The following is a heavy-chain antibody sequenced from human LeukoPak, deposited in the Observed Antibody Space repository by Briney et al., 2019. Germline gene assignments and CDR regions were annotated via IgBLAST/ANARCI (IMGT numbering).Heavy chain of an antibody. J-gene: IGHJ4*02. D-gene: IGHD2-2*01. V-gene: IGHV4-34*01. CDR2: INHSGST. CDR3: ARLGYCSSASCGPLDY. CDR1: GGSFSGYY. Sequence: SETLSLTCAVYGGSFSGYYWSWLRQPPGKGLEWIGEINHSGSTNYNPSLKSRVTISVDTSKNQFSLKLSSVTAADTALYYCARLGYCSSASCGPLDYWGQGTLVTVSS.